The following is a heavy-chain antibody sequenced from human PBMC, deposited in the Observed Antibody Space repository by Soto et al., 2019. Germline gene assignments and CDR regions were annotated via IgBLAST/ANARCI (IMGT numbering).Heavy chain of an antibody. J-gene: IGHJ4*02. Sequence: EVQLVESGGGLVQPGGSLRLSCAGSGFTFSNYWMHWVRQAPGKGLEWVSRIDHDGPTDYADSVRGRFNISRDNAENTLYLQMNSLRPEDTAVYYCVRDSHGDYWGKGTLVTVSS. CDR1: GFTFSNYW. V-gene: IGHV3-74*01. CDR3: VRDSHGDY. CDR2: IDHDGPT.